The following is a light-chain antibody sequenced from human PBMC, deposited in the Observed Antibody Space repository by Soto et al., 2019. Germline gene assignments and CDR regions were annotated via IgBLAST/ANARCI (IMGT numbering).Light chain of an antibody. CDR3: SSYTSTNTPYV. CDR1: SSDVGAYYF. J-gene: IGLJ1*01. Sequence: QYVLADPVAVSLSPGHSITISCSGSSSDVGAYYFVSLYQHRPGKAPKLILYEVTTRPSGISSRFSGSKSGNTASLTISGLQADDEAYYYCSSYTSTNTPYVFGTGSKVTVL. V-gene: IGLV2-14*01. CDR2: EVT.